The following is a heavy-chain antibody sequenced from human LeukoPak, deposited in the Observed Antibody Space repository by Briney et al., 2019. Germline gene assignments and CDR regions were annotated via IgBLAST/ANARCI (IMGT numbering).Heavy chain of an antibody. V-gene: IGHV3-66*01. D-gene: IGHD2-21*01. CDR1: GFTVSSNY. J-gene: IGHJ4*02. CDR2: IYSGGST. Sequence: GGSLRLSCAASGFTVSSNYMSWVRQAPGKGLEWVSVIYSGGSTYYADSVKGRFTISRDNSKNTLYLQMNSLRAEDTAVYYCARDPRHIVGAPEADYWGQGTLVTVSS. CDR3: ARDPRHIVGAPEADY.